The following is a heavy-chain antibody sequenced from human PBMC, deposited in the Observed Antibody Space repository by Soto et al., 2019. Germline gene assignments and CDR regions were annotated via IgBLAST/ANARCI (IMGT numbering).Heavy chain of an antibody. CDR3: ARDLQPFIDGSGSPPADY. Sequence: PSETLSLTCTVSGGSISSYYWSWIRQPPGKGLEWIGYIYYSGSTNYNPSLKSRVTISVDTSKNQFSLKLSSVTAADTAVYYCARDLQPFIDGSGSPPADYWGQGTLVTVS. V-gene: IGHV4-59*01. D-gene: IGHD3-10*01. CDR1: GGSISSYY. J-gene: IGHJ4*01. CDR2: IYYSGST.